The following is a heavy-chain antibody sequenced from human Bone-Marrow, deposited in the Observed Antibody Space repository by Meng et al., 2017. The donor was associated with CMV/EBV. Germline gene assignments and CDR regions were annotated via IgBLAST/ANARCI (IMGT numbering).Heavy chain of an antibody. V-gene: IGHV4-39*07. CDR1: GGSISSSLYH. J-gene: IGHJ4*02. CDR3: ARFQGYFDY. Sequence: CSVSGGSISSSLYHWGWIRQPPGKGLEWIGNIYYGGSTYYNPSLNSRVTISVDTSKNLFSLDLRSVTAADTAVYYCARFQGYFDYWGQGTLVTVSS. CDR2: IYYGGST.